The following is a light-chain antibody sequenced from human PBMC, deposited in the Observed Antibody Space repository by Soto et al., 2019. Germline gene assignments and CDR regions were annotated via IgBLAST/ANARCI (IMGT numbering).Light chain of an antibody. CDR2: YDS. J-gene: IGLJ1*01. Sequence: SYELTQPPSVSVAPGKTARITCGGHNIGSKSVHWYQQKPGQAPVLVIYYDSDRPSGIPERFSGSNSGNTATLTISRVEAGDEADYYCQVWDSSSDLSYVFGTGTKVTVL. V-gene: IGLV3-21*04. CDR3: QVWDSSSDLSYV. CDR1: NIGSKS.